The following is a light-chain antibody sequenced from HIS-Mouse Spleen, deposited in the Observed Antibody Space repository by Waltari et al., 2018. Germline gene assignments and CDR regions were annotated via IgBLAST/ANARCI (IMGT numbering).Light chain of an antibody. CDR2: GAS. CDR3: QQYDSSPGT. Sequence: ELVLTQSPGTLSLSPGERATLSCRASQRVSSSYLAWYQQKPGQAPRLLIYGASSRATGIPDRFSGSGSGTDFTLTISRLEPEDFAAYYCQQYDSSPGTFGQGTKVDIK. CDR1: QRVSSSY. J-gene: IGKJ1*01. V-gene: IGKV3-20*01.